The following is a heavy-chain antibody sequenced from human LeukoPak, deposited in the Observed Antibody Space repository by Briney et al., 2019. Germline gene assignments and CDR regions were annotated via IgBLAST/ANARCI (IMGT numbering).Heavy chain of an antibody. D-gene: IGHD4-17*01. CDR2: ISGSGGGT. J-gene: IGHJ1*01. CDR3: AKDRDGTVSHPYFQQ. Sequence: GGSLRLSCAASGFTFSSYAMSWVRQAPGKGLEWVSTISGSGGGTSYADSVKGRFTVSRDNSKGTMYLQVNSLRIEDTAIYYCAKDRDGTVSHPYFQQWGQGTLVTASS. V-gene: IGHV3-23*01. CDR1: GFTFSSYA.